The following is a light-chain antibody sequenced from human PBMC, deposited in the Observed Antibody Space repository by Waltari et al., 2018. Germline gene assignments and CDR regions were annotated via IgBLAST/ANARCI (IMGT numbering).Light chain of an antibody. CDR2: DAS. Sequence: PASLSLSPGDRATLSCRASQSVGRTLAWYQQRPGQAPRLLIYDASSRATGIPDRFSGSGSGTDFSLTISRLEPEDFAVYYCQKYGTRPATFGQGTKVEVK. CDR3: QKYGTRPAT. J-gene: IGKJ1*01. CDR1: QSVGRT. V-gene: IGKV3-20*01.